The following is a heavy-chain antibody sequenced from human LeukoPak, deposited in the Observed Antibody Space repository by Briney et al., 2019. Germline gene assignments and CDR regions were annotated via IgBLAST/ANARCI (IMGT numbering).Heavy chain of an antibody. D-gene: IGHD2-21*01. Sequence: PSETLSLTCTVSGGSISSSSYYWGWIRQPPGKGLEWIGSIYYSGSTYYNPSLKSRVTISVDTSKNQFSLKLSSVTAADTAVYYCASSILPDVWGKGTTVTVSS. J-gene: IGHJ6*04. CDR3: ASSILPDV. CDR1: GGSISSSSYY. V-gene: IGHV4-39*01. CDR2: IYYSGST.